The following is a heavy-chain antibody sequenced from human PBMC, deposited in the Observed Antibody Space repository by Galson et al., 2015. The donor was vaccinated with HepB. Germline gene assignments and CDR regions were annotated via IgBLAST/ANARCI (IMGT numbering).Heavy chain of an antibody. V-gene: IGHV1-24*01. Sequence: SVKVSCKVSGYTLTELSMHWVRQAPGKGLEWMGGFDPEDGETIYAQKFQGRVTMTEDTSTDTAYMELSSLRSEDTAVYYCATVSPYDYVWGSYRYVWWFDPWGQGTLVTVSS. J-gene: IGHJ5*02. D-gene: IGHD3-16*02. CDR1: GYTLTELS. CDR2: FDPEDGET. CDR3: ATVSPYDYVWGSYRYVWWFDP.